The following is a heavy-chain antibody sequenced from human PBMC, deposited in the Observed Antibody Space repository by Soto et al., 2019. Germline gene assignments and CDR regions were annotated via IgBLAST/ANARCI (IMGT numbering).Heavy chain of an antibody. V-gene: IGHV4-30-2*01. J-gene: IGHJ4*02. CDR1: GGSMSSGGYS. Sequence: QLQLQESGSGLVKPSQTLSLTCAVSGGSMSSGGYSWSWIGQPPGKGLEWIGYNYHNGSTYYKPSLESRVNISVDRSKNQFSLKLSSVTAADTAVYYCAAGGGLPRYYWGQGTLVTVSS. CDR2: NYHNGST. CDR3: AAGGGLPRYY. D-gene: IGHD5-12*01.